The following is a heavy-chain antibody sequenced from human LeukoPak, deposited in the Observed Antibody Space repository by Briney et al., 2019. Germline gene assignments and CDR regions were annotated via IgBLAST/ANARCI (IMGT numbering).Heavy chain of an antibody. Sequence: GGSLRLSCVASGLAFSSYSIHWVRQAPGKGLEWVGVISYDGSDEYYTDSVKGRFTISRDNSKNTVYLQMNSLRADDTAVYYCARDFTPEWFDIHWGQGTLVTVS. CDR2: ISYDGSDE. CDR3: ARDFTPEWFDIH. J-gene: IGHJ4*02. V-gene: IGHV3-30*04. D-gene: IGHD3-3*01. CDR1: GLAFSSYS.